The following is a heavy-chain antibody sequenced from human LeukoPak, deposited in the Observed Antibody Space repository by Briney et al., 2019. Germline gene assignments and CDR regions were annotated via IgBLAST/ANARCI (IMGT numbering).Heavy chain of an antibody. CDR3: ARVIAAAGTWGSYDAFDI. Sequence: ASVKVSCKASGYTFTSYGISWVRQAPGQGLEWMGWINPNSGGTNYAQKFQGRVTMTRDTSISTAYMELSRLRSDDTAVYYCARVIAAAGTWGSYDAFDIWGQGTMVTVSS. D-gene: IGHD6-13*01. V-gene: IGHV1-2*02. CDR1: GYTFTSYG. J-gene: IGHJ3*02. CDR2: INPNSGGT.